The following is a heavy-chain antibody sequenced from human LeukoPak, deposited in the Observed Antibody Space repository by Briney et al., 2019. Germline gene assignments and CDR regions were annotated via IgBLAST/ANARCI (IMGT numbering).Heavy chain of an antibody. Sequence: GGSLRLSCVASGFTFSTYAMGWVRQAPGKGLEWVSTISGSGGSTYYADSVKGRFTISRDNSKNTLYLQMNSLRADDTAVYYCAKGKYNWNTESFDYWGQGTLVTVSS. V-gene: IGHV3-23*01. D-gene: IGHD1/OR15-1a*01. J-gene: IGHJ4*02. CDR1: GFTFSTYA. CDR3: AKGKYNWNTESFDY. CDR2: ISGSGGST.